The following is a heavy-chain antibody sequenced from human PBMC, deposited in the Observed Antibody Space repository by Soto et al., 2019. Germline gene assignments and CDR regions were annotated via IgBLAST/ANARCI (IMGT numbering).Heavy chain of an antibody. D-gene: IGHD5-18*01. J-gene: IGHJ4*02. CDR1: DGSSSSYY. Sequence: SVTCSVADGSSSSYYWSWIRKHPGKGLEWIGYIYYSGSTNYNPSLKSRVTISVDTSKNQFSLKLSSVTAADTAVYYSARENGYSYGYTLDHWGQGTLVTVSS. CDR3: ARENGYSYGYTLDH. V-gene: IGHV4-59*01. CDR2: IYYSGST.